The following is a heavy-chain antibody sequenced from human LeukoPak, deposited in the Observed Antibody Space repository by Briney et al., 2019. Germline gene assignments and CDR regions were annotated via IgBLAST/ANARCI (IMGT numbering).Heavy chain of an antibody. V-gene: IGHV3-30*04. CDR3: ARDLVTREMVYATLAN. Sequence: PGGSLRLSCAASGFTFSSYAMHWVRQAPGKGLEWVAVISYDGSNKYYADSVKGRFTISRDNSKNTLYLQMNSLRAEDTAVYYCARDLVTREMVYATLANWGQGTLVTVSS. CDR2: ISYDGSNK. D-gene: IGHD2-8*01. J-gene: IGHJ4*02. CDR1: GFTFSSYA.